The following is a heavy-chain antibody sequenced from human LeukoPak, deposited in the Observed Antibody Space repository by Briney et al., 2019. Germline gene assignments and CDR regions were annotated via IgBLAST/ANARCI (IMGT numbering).Heavy chain of an antibody. D-gene: IGHD3-10*01. Sequence: SETLSLTCTVSGGSISSYYWSWIRQPPGKGLEWIGYIYYSGSTNYNPSLKSRVTISVDTSKNQFSLKLSSVTAADTAVYYCARADPRGSYFDYWGQGTLVTVSS. CDR3: ARADPRGSYFDY. CDR2: IYYSGST. V-gene: IGHV4-59*01. CDR1: GGSISSYY. J-gene: IGHJ4*02.